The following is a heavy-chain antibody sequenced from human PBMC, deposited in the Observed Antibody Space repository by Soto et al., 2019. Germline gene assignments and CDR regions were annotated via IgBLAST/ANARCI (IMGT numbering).Heavy chain of an antibody. CDR3: ARKRSIVVVPAATAPYNRFDP. J-gene: IGHJ5*02. CDR1: GYSFTSYW. V-gene: IGHV5-51*01. CDR2: IYPGDSDT. D-gene: IGHD2-2*01. Sequence: PGESLKISCKGSGYSFTSYWIGWVRQMPGKGLEWMGIIYPGDSDTRYSPSFQGQVTISADKSISTAYLQWSSLKASDTAMYYCARKRSIVVVPAATAPYNRFDPWGQGTLVTVSS.